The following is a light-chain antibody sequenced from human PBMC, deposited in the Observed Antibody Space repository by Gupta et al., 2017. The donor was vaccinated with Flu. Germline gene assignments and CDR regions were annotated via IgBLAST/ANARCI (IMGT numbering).Light chain of an antibody. CDR2: KDR. CDR1: SLPNNY. Sequence: TVRIPSSGPSLPNNYVYCDHQKPAGTPIMIVYKDRERRSWMPQRFSGASSEATVTFTISGVQAEEDAAYYCQSSYNTSKYVIFGGGTKLTVL. CDR3: QSSYNTSKYVI. V-gene: IGLV3-25*01. J-gene: IGLJ2*01.